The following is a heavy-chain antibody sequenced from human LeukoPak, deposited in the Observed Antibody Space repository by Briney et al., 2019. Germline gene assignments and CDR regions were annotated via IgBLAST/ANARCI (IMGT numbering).Heavy chain of an antibody. Sequence: GASVKVSCKASGYTFTSYDINWVRQATGQGLEWMGWMNPNSGNTGYAQKFQGRVTMTRNTSISTAYMELRSLRSDDTAVYYCARDGPVGAAYYYYYMDVWGKGTTVTVSS. CDR2: MNPNSGNT. CDR3: ARDGPVGAAYYYYYMDV. V-gene: IGHV1-8*01. D-gene: IGHD1-26*01. CDR1: GYTFTSYD. J-gene: IGHJ6*03.